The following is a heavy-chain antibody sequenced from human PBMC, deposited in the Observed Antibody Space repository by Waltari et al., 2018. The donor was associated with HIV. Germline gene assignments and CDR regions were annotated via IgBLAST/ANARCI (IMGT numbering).Heavy chain of an antibody. D-gene: IGHD2-2*01. CDR3: ARGIGSTSCYYDY. CDR2: ISSTSSYI. CDR1: GFTFSSYN. V-gene: IGHV3-21*01. Sequence: EVQLVESGGGLVKPGGSLSLSCAASGFTFSSYNMNWVRQAPGKGLEWVSSISSTSSYIYYADSVKGRFTISRDNAKNSLYLQMNSLRAEDTAVYYCARGIGSTSCYYDYWGQGTLVTVSS. J-gene: IGHJ4*02.